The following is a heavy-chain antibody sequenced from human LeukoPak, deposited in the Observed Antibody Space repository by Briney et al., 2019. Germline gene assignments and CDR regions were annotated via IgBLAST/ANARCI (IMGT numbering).Heavy chain of an antibody. J-gene: IGHJ4*02. CDR2: IYYSGST. Sequence: SETLSLTCTVSGGSISSSSYYWSWIRQPPGKGLEWIGYIYYSGSTNYNPSLKSRVTISVDTSKNQFTLKLSSVTAADTAVYYCARGRYGWLPFDYWGQGTLVTVSS. D-gene: IGHD3-16*01. V-gene: IGHV4-61*01. CDR3: ARGRYGWLPFDY. CDR1: GGSISSSSYY.